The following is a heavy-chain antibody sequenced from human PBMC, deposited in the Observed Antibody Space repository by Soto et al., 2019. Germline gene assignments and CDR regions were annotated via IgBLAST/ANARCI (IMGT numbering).Heavy chain of an antibody. V-gene: IGHV3-23*01. CDR2: ISGSGGST. D-gene: IGHD6-13*01. CDR3: AKTEGYPYYFDY. J-gene: IGHJ4*02. Sequence: PGGSLRLSCAASGFTFSSYAMSWVRQAPGKGLEWVSAISGSGGSTYYADSVKGRFTMSRDNSKNTVYLQMNSLRAEDAAVYYCAKTEGYPYYFDYWGQGTLVTVSS. CDR1: GFTFSSYA.